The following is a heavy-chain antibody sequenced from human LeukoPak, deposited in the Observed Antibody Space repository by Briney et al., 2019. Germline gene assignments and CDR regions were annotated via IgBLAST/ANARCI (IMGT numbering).Heavy chain of an antibody. CDR1: GFTFSSYG. Sequence: PGGSLRLSRAASGFTFSSYGMHWVRQAPGKGLEWVAVIWYDGSNKYYAGSVKGRFTISRDNSKNTLYLQMNSLRAEDTAVYYCARDGAGLDYGDYGIYGMDVWGQGTTVTVSS. D-gene: IGHD4-17*01. J-gene: IGHJ6*02. CDR3: ARDGAGLDYGDYGIYGMDV. CDR2: IWYDGSNK. V-gene: IGHV3-33*01.